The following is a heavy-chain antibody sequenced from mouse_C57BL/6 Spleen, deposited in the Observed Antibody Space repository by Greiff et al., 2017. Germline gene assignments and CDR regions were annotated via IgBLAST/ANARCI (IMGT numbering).Heavy chain of an antibody. J-gene: IGHJ2*01. CDR3: ARRDYDYAFDY. CDR1: GYTFTSYD. V-gene: IGHV1-85*01. CDR2: IYPRDGST. D-gene: IGHD2-4*01. Sequence: QVQLKDSGPELVKPGASVKLSCKASGYTFTSYDINWVKQRPGQGLEWIGWIYPRDGSTKYNEKFKGKATLTVDTSSSTAYMELHSLTSEDSAVYFCARRDYDYAFDYWGQGTTLTVSS.